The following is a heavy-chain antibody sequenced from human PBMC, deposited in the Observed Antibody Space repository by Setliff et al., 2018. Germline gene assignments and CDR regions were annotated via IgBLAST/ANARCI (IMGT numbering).Heavy chain of an antibody. D-gene: IGHD2-8*01. V-gene: IGHV1-18*01. CDR2: ISAYNGNT. Sequence: ASVKVSCKASGYTFAHSGVTWVRQAPGQGLEWMGWISAYNGNTYYAQIFQGRVTMTTDTSTDTAYMELRSLKSDDTAVYYCLRLVRYCTKIACQATSGDEVWGLGTLVTVSS. J-gene: IGHJ4*02. CDR1: GYTFAHSG. CDR3: LRLVRYCTKIACQATSGDEV.